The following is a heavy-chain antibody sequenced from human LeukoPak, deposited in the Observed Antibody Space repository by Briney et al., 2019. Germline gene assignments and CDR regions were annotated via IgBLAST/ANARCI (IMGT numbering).Heavy chain of an antibody. CDR1: GGTFISYA. J-gene: IGHJ4*02. D-gene: IGHD4-17*01. Sequence: GASVKVSCKASGGTFISYAISWVRQAPGQGLEWMGGIIPIFGTANYAQKFQGRATITADESTSTAYMELSSLRSEDTAVYYCARETRDYGDYGYWGQGTLVTVSS. V-gene: IGHV1-69*13. CDR3: ARETRDYGDYGY. CDR2: IIPIFGTA.